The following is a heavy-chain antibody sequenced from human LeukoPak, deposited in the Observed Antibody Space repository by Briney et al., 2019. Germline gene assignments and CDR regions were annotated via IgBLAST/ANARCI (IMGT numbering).Heavy chain of an antibody. CDR1: GFTFEDYA. D-gene: IGHD5-12*01. CDR3: ARDSGGYSGRTGYFDY. Sequence: GGSLRLSCTASGFTFEDYAMHWVRHAPGKGVEWVSHITWGGGSAFYVDSVKGRFTLSRDNRKNSLYLQMNSLRGEPTALYYCARDSGGYSGRTGYFDYWGQRTLVTVSS. J-gene: IGHJ4*02. CDR2: ITWGGGSA. V-gene: IGHV3-43D*03.